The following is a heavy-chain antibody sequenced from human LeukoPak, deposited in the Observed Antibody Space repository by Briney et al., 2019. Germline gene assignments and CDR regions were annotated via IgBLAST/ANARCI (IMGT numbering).Heavy chain of an antibody. J-gene: IGHJ6*03. D-gene: IGHD3-10*01. Sequence: SETLSLTCAVYGGSFSGYYWSWIRQPPGKGLEWIGEINHSGSTNYNPSLKSRVTISVDTSKNQFSLKLSSVTAADTAVYYCARGRPVGGARSYYKSHYYYYMDVWGKGTTVTVSS. CDR2: INHSGST. CDR1: GGSFSGYY. V-gene: IGHV4-34*01. CDR3: ARGRPVGGARSYYKSHYYYYMDV.